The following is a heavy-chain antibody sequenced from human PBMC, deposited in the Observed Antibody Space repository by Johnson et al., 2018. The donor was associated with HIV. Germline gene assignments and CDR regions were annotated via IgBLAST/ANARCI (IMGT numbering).Heavy chain of an antibody. V-gene: IGHV3-66*01. CDR3: AEDTAVYYCARDTRQWDAFDI. D-gene: IGHD3-10*01. CDR2: IYSGGRT. CDR1: GFPFSSFA. Sequence: VQLVESGGGLVQPGGSLRLSCAASGFPFSSFAMSWVRQAPGKGLEWVSVIYSGGRTYYAASVKGRFTISRDNCTNTLYLQIDSLRAEDQMNSLRAEDTAVYYCARDTRQWDAFDIWGQGTMVTVSS. J-gene: IGHJ3*02.